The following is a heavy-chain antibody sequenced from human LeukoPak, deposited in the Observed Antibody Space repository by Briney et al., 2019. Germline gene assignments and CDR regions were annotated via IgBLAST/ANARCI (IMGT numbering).Heavy chain of an antibody. D-gene: IGHD3-22*01. CDR1: GFTISSYA. CDR3: AKGSSIRYYYDSSGYYSDY. J-gene: IGHJ4*02. Sequence: GGSLRLSCAASGFTISSYAMSWVRQAPGKGLEWVSAISGSGGSTYYVDSVKGRFTISRDNSKNTLYLQMNSLRAEDTAVYYCAKGSSIRYYYDSSGYYSDYWGQGTLVTVSS. CDR2: ISGSGGST. V-gene: IGHV3-23*01.